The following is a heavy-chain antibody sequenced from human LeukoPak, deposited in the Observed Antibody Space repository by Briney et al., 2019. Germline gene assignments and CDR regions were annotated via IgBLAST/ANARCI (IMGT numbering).Heavy chain of an antibody. CDR2: VHPDTGYA. D-gene: IGHD1-14*01. Sequence: ASVTVSCKTSGYPFTTYEINWVRQAAGQGLEWMGWVHPDTGYADYAQKFQGRVTMTSDTSISTAYMELSSLRSDDTAVYFCARGPRNDPWGQGTLVTVSS. J-gene: IGHJ5*02. CDR1: GYPFTTYE. V-gene: IGHV1-8*01. CDR3: ARGPRNDP.